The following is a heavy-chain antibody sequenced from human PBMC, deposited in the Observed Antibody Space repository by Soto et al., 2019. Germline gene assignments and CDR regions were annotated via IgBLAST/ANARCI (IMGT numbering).Heavy chain of an antibody. J-gene: IGHJ4*02. V-gene: IGHV4-31*03. CDR2: IYYSGST. CDR3: ARGSSSSWSYFDY. Sequence: SETLSLTCTVSGGSISSGGYHWSWIRQHPGKGLEWIGYIYYSGSTYYNPSLKSRVTISVDTSKNQFSLKLSSVTAADTAVYYCARGSSSSWSYFDYWGQGTLVTVSS. D-gene: IGHD6-13*01. CDR1: GGSISSGGYH.